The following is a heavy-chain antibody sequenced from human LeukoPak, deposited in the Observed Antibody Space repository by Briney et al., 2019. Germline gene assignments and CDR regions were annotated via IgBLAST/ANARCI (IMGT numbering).Heavy chain of an antibody. J-gene: IGHJ6*02. D-gene: IGHD3-22*01. CDR1: GGSISSSSYY. CDR3: ARYYDSSGYYYYYGMDV. Sequence: SETLSLTCTVSGGSISSSSYYWGWIRQPPGKGLEWIGRIYYSGSTYYNPSLKSRVTISVDTSKNQFSLKLSSVTAADTAVYYCARYYDSSGYYYYYGMDVWGQGTTVTVSS. V-gene: IGHV4-39*01. CDR2: IYYSGST.